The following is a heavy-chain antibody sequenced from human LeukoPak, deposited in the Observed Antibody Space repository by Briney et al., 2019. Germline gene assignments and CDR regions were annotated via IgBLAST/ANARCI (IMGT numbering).Heavy chain of an antibody. Sequence: GGSLRLSCAASEFTVSSNYMSWVRQAPGKGLEWVSTIYSGGGTYYADSVKGRFTISRDNSRNTLYLQMNSLRAEDTAVYYCARVRDYYDSSGYHYWGQGTLVTVSS. CDR1: EFTVSSNY. J-gene: IGHJ4*02. D-gene: IGHD3-22*01. V-gene: IGHV3-53*01. CDR3: ARVRDYYDSSGYHY. CDR2: IYSGGGT.